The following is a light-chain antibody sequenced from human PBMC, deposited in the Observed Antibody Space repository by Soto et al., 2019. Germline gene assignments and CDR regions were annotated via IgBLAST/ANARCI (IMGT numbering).Light chain of an antibody. CDR3: QQYGGSPRT. CDR2: DAS. Sequence: IVLTQSPATLSLSPGETATLSCRASQSISRYLAWYQQKPGQAPRLLIYDASIRATGIPARFRGGGSETDFTLTISRLEPEDFAVYYCQQYGGSPRTFGQGTKVDIK. V-gene: IGKV3-11*01. J-gene: IGKJ1*01. CDR1: QSISRY.